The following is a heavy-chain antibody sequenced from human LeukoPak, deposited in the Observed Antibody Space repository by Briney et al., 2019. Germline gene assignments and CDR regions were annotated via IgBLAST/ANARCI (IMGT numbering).Heavy chain of an antibody. CDR3: ARAPSLPRYSSKQLGLKYSYYCYGMDV. D-gene: IGHD6-13*01. J-gene: IGHJ6*02. V-gene: IGHV1-18*01. CDR2: ISAYNGNT. CDR1: GYTFTSYG. Sequence: ASVKVSCKASGYTFTSYGISWVRQAPGQGLEWMGWISAYNGNTNYAQKLQGRVTMTTDTSTSTAYMELRSLRSDDTAVYYCARAPSLPRYSSKQLGLKYSYYCYGMDVWGQGTTVTVSS.